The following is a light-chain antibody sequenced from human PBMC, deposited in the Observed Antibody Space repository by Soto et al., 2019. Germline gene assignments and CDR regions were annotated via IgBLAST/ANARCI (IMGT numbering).Light chain of an antibody. CDR1: QSISSY. V-gene: IGKV1-39*01. CDR3: QQSYSTPYT. J-gene: IGKJ2*01. Sequence: DIQMTQSPSSLSASVGDRVTITCRASQSISSYLNWYQQKPGKAPKLLIYAASSLQSGVPSRFSGSGSGTDVTLTISSPQPEDFATYYCQQSYSTPYTFGQGTKLEIK. CDR2: AAS.